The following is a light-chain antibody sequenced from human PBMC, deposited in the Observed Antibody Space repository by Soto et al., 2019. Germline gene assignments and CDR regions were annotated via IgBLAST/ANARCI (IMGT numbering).Light chain of an antibody. J-gene: IGKJ1*01. Sequence: DIVMTQSPDSLAVSLGERATINCKSSLSVLYSSNNKNYLAWYQQKPGQPPKLLIYWASTRESGVPDRLSGSGSGTDFTLTISSLQAEDVALYYCQPYYSAPWTFGQGTKVEIK. V-gene: IGKV4-1*01. CDR3: QPYYSAPWT. CDR2: WAS. CDR1: LSVLYSSNNKNY.